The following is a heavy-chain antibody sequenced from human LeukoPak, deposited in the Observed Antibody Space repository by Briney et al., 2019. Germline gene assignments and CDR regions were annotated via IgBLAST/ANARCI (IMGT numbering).Heavy chain of an antibody. CDR3: ARAYSSGYSDY. J-gene: IGHJ4*02. CDR1: GGSISSGSYY. D-gene: IGHD3-22*01. Sequence: PSQTLSLTCTVSGGSISSGSYYWSWIRQPAGKGLEWIGRIYTSGSTNYNPSLKSRVTISVDTSKNQFSLKLSSVTAADTAVYYCARAYSSGYSDYWGQGTLVTVSS. CDR2: IYTSGST. V-gene: IGHV4-61*02.